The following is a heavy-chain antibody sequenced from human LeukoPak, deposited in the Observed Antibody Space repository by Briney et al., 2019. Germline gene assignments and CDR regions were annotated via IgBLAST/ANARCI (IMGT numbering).Heavy chain of an antibody. CDR1: GFTFRSHA. J-gene: IGHJ4*02. V-gene: IGHV3-23*01. CDR3: ASGYSSGWYMVY. Sequence: PGGSLRLSCAASGFTFRSHAMSWVRQAPGKGLEWVSAISGSGGSTYYADSVKGRFTISRDNSKNTLYLQMNSLRAEDTAVYYCASGYSSGWYMVYWGQGTLVTVSS. D-gene: IGHD6-19*01. CDR2: ISGSGGST.